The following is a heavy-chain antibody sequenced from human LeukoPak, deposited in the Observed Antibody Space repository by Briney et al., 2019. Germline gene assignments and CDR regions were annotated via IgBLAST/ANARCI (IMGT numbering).Heavy chain of an antibody. CDR2: IIPIFGTA. D-gene: IGHD3-22*01. Sequence: GASVKVSCKASGGTFSSYAISWVRQAPGQGLEWMGGIIPIFGTANYAQKFQGRVTITADESTSTAYMELSSLRSEDTAVYYCARDYYDSSGNNAFDIWGQGTMVTVSS. CDR3: ARDYYDSSGNNAFDI. J-gene: IGHJ3*02. CDR1: GGTFSSYA. V-gene: IGHV1-69*13.